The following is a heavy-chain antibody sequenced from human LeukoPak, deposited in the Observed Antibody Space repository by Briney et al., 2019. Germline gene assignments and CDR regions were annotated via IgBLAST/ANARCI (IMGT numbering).Heavy chain of an antibody. D-gene: IGHD3-22*01. V-gene: IGHV1-69*13. Sequence: SVKVSCKASGGTFSCYAISWVRQAPGQGLEWMGGIIPIFGTANYAQKFQGRVTITADESTSTAYMELSSLRSEDTAVYYCARAVNSGYDSSGYYYHYFDYWGQGTLVTVSS. CDR1: GGTFSCYA. J-gene: IGHJ4*02. CDR2: IIPIFGTA. CDR3: ARAVNSGYDSSGYYYHYFDY.